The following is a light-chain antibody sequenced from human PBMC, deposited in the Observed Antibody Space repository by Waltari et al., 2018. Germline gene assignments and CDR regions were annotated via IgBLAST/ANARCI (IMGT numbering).Light chain of an antibody. V-gene: IGKV1-9*01. J-gene: IGKJ1*01. Sequence: DIQLTQSPSLLSASVGDRVTITCRASQGINTYLVWYQQKPGKAPHLLVSATSTLQRGVPSRFSGSGSGTEFTLTISSLQPEDSATYYCQNYQMFGQGTRVE. CDR2: ATS. CDR1: QGINTY. CDR3: QNYQM.